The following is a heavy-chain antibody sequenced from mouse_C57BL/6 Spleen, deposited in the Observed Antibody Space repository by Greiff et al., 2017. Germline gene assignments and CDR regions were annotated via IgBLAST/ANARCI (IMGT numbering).Heavy chain of an antibody. V-gene: IGHV1-74*01. J-gene: IGHJ3*01. CDR1: GYTFPSYW. D-gene: IGHD1-1*01. Sequence: VQLQQPGAELVKPGASVKVSCKASGYTFPSYWMHWVKQRPGQGLEWIGRIHPSDSDTNYNQKFKGKATLTVDKSSSTAYMQLSSLTSEDSAVYYCAMVTTVVGGFAYWGQGTLVTVSA. CDR3: AMVTTVVGGFAY. CDR2: IHPSDSDT.